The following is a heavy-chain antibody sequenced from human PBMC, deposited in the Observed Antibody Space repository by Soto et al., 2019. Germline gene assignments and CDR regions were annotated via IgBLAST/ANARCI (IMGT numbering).Heavy chain of an antibody. CDR2: ISGSGDTP. CDR3: AKDGTSGLYYFDY. V-gene: IGHV3-23*01. Sequence: EVQLLESGGGLVQPGGSLRLSCAASGFTFSNYAISWVRQAPGKGLEWVSIISGSGDTPYYADSVKGRFTISRDNSRNTLYLQMYSLRAGDSAKDYCAKDGTSGLYYFDYWGPGTLVTLSS. J-gene: IGHJ4*02. CDR1: GFTFSNYA. D-gene: IGHD6-19*01.